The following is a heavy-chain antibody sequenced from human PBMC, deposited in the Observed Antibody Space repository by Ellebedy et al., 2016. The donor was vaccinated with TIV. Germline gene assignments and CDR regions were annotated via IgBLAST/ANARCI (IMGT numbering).Heavy chain of an antibody. CDR3: ARHVGGNYWNFDL. CDR2: IYFTGTT. V-gene: IGHV4-59*08. D-gene: IGHD3-10*01. Sequence: MPSETLSLTCTVSGGSIRSFYWSWIRQSQGKGLEWIGYIYFTGTTNYNPSLESRVTMSVDRSKNQFSLQLSSVTAADSAVYYCARHVGGNYWNFDLWGRGTLVSVSS. J-gene: IGHJ2*01. CDR1: GGSIRSFY.